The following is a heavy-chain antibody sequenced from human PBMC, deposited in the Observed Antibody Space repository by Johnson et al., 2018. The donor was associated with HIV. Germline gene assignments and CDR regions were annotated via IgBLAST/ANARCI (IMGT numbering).Heavy chain of an antibody. CDR2: ISWNSGSI. CDR1: GFTFDDYA. V-gene: IGHV3-9*01. D-gene: IGHD6-19*01. J-gene: IGHJ3*02. CDR3: VRDQGSGWPTNAFDI. Sequence: VQLVESGGGLVQPGRSLRLSCAASGFTFDDYAMHWVRQAPGKGLEWVSGISWNSGSIGYADSVKGRFTISRDDSKNTLYLQMNSLRPEDTGLYYCVRDQGSGWPTNAFDIWGRGTRVTVSS.